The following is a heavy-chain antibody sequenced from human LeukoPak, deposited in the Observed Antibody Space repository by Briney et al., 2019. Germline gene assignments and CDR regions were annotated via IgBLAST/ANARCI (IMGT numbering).Heavy chain of an antibody. CDR3: ARDVGSGWYHFDN. D-gene: IGHD6-19*01. Sequence: GGSLRLSCAASGFTFSRYWMHWVRQAPGKGLVWVSRINSNGSSTTYADSVKGRFTISRDNAENTLYLQMNSLRVEDTAVYYCARDVGSGWYHFDNWGQGTLVTVSS. CDR2: INSNGSST. J-gene: IGHJ4*02. V-gene: IGHV3-74*01. CDR1: GFTFSRYW.